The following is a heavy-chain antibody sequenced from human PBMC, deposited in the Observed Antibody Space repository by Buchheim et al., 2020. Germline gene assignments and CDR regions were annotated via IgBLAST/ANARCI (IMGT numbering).Heavy chain of an antibody. V-gene: IGHV3-23*01. D-gene: IGHD5-12*01. CDR3: AKDQTGYEGA. Sequence: EVQLLESGGGLVQPGDSLRLSCVASGFSFNNYGMTWVRQAPGKGLEWVSTIFQGGAATHYADSVKGRFSISSDNSKNILYLQKNSLRAEDTGLYYWAKDQTGYEGAWGQGTL. CDR2: IFQGGAAT. J-gene: IGHJ4*02. CDR1: GFSFNNYG.